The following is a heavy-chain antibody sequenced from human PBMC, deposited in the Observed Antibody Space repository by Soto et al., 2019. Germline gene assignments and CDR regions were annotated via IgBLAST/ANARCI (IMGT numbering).Heavy chain of an antibody. CDR3: ARARGYCSSTSCYLFDY. D-gene: IGHD2-2*03. V-gene: IGHV1-8*01. J-gene: IGHJ4*02. Sequence: ASVKVSCKASGYTFTSYDINWVRQATGQGLEWMGWMNPNSGNTGYAQKFQGRVTMTRNTSISTAYMELSSLRSEDTAVYYCARARGYCSSTSCYLFDYWGQGTLVTVS. CDR2: MNPNSGNT. CDR1: GYTFTSYD.